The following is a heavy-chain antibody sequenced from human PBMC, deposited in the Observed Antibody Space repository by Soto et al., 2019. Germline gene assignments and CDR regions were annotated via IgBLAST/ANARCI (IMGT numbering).Heavy chain of an antibody. CDR1: GCSISSYY. Sequence: SETLSLTCTVPGCSISSYYWSWIRQPPRKGLEWIGYIYYSASTNYSPSLKSRVTISVDTSKNQFSLNLSSVTAADTAVYYCARHLPYCGGDCYSLDYWGQGTLVTVS. D-gene: IGHD2-21*02. CDR2: IYYSAST. V-gene: IGHV4-59*08. CDR3: ARHLPYCGGDCYSLDY. J-gene: IGHJ4*02.